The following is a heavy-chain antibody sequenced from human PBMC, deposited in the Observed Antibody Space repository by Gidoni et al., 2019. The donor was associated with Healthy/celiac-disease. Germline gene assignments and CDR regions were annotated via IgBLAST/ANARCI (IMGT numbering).Heavy chain of an antibody. V-gene: IGHV4-4*07. D-gene: IGHD3-16*02. CDR1: GGSISSYS. CDR2: IYTSGST. Sequence: QLQLQESGPGLVKPSETLSLTCTVSGGSISSYSWRWILQPAGKGLAWIGRIYTSGSTNYTPSLKSRVTMSVDTSKNQFSLKLISVTAADTAVYYCARDRNTYDYVWGSYRFDAFDIWGQGTMVTVSS. CDR3: ARDRNTYDYVWGSYRFDAFDI. J-gene: IGHJ3*02.